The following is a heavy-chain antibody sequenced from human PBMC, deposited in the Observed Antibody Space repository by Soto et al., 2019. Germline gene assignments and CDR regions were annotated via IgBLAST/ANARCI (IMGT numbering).Heavy chain of an antibody. J-gene: IGHJ4*01. CDR3: AILFCSNAPCPTHY. CDR1: TGSISPYY. D-gene: IGHD2-8*01. CDR2: IYYTGST. V-gene: IGHV4-59*01. Sequence: SETLSLTCTVSTGSISPYYWTWIRQPPGKGLEWIGYIYYTGSTNYNPSLKSRVTVSLDTSKNQLSLKLSSVTDADTAVYYFAILFCSNAPCPTHYWGQRTVVPVS.